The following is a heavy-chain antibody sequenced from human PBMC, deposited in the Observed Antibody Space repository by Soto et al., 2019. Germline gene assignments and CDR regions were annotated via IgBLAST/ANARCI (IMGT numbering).Heavy chain of an antibody. CDR1: GFTFSSYG. D-gene: IGHD4-4*01. J-gene: IGHJ6*02. CDR3: ARDKTTVRDSHSGGMDV. Sequence: QVQLVESGGGVVQPGRSLRLSCEASGFTFSSYGMHWVRQAPGKGLEGGAVIWHDGSNKYYADSVKGRFNISRDNSKNTLYMQMNRLRAADTVVYSCARDKTTVRDSHSGGMDVWGQGTTVTVSS. CDR2: IWHDGSNK. V-gene: IGHV3-33*01.